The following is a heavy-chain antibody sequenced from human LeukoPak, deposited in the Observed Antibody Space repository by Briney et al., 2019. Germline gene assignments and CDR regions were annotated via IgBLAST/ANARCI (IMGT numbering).Heavy chain of an antibody. D-gene: IGHD6-13*01. J-gene: IGHJ5*02. V-gene: IGHV4-39*07. CDR3: ARGDSLYDHFDP. CDR2: INYGGST. Sequence: PSETLSLTCTVSGGSLSSSSYYWNWIRQSPGTGLEWIGSINYGGSTYHNPSLKSRVTISADTSKNQFSLKLSSVTAADTAVYYCARGDSLYDHFDPWGQGSLVTVSS. CDR1: GGSLSSSSYY.